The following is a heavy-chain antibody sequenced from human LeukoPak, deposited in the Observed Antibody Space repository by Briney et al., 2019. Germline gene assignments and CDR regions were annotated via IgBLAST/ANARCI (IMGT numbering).Heavy chain of an antibody. CDR2: INPNSGGT. CDR3: AREFEVVVAATDY. V-gene: IGHV1-2*06. CDR1: GYTFTGYY. D-gene: IGHD2-15*01. Sequence: ASVKVSCKASGYTFTGYYMHWVRQAPGQGLEWMGRINPNSGGTNYAQKFQGRVTMTRDTSISTAYMELSRLRSDDTAVCYCAREFEVVVAATDYWGQGTLVTVSS. J-gene: IGHJ4*02.